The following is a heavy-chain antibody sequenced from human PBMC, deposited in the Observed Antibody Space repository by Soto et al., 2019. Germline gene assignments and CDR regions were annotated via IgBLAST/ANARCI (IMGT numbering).Heavy chain of an antibody. CDR2: ISGSGGST. V-gene: IGHV3-23*01. CDR3: AKGYYMDV. J-gene: IGHJ6*03. CDR1: GFSFSSYA. Sequence: GGSLRLSCVASGFSFSSYAMSWVRQAPGKGLEWVSGISGSGGSTYYADSVKGRFTISRDNFKNTLYLQMNSLRAEDTAVYYCAKGYYMDVWGKGTTVTVSS.